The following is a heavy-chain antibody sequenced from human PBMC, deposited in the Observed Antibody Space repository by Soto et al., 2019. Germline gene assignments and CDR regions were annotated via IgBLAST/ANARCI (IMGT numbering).Heavy chain of an antibody. V-gene: IGHV4-34*02. CDR2: INHSGTI. CDR1: GGSFSYYY. D-gene: IGHD3-10*01. Sequence: QVQLQQWGPGLLKPSETLSLTCSVNGGSFSYYYWSWIRQSPRMGLEWIGEINHSGTINFNPSLKSRVTISIDTSENQFSLTLRSVTAADTAIYYCARSFRGVSLDWGQGTLVTVSS. CDR3: ARSFRGVSLD. J-gene: IGHJ4*02.